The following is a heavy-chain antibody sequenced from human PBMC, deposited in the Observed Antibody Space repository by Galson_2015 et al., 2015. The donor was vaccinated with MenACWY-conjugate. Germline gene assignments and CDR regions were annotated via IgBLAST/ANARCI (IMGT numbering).Heavy chain of an antibody. CDR3: ASGGN. V-gene: IGHV3-7*03. CDR1: GFRFSSQW. J-gene: IGHJ4*01. D-gene: IGHD2-15*01. Sequence: SLRLSCAASGFRFSSQWLSWVRQAPGKGPECVASINEDGSDKSYVDSVKGRFTISRDNAQNSLSLQMNSLSVEDTAVYYCASGGNWGHGTLVTVSS. CDR2: INEDGSDK.